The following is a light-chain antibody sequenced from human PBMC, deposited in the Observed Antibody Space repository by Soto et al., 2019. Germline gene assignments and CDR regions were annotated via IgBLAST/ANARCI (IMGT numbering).Light chain of an antibody. Sequence: IVLTQSQDTLSLSPGERGTLSCLASQSVSSNYLAWYQLKPGQAPRLLIYGASSRATGIPDRFSGSGSGTDFTLTISRLEPEDFAVYYCQQYGSSPLAFGGGTKVDIK. CDR1: QSVSSNY. J-gene: IGKJ4*01. V-gene: IGKV3-20*01. CDR2: GAS. CDR3: QQYGSSPLA.